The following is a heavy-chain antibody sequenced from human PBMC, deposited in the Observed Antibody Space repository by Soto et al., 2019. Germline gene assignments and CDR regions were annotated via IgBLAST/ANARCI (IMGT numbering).Heavy chain of an antibody. CDR2: IHSDGTYA. V-gene: IGHV3-74*01. Sequence: EVQLVESGGGLVQPGGSLRLSCAASGFTFSNYWMHWVRQVPGKGLMWVSRIHSDGTYATYADSVKGRFTISRDNARNTLHLEMNSLGVEGTAVYYCARFAVITAGDYGGQGALVTVSS. CDR1: GFTFSNYW. J-gene: IGHJ4*02. CDR3: ARFAVITAGDY. D-gene: IGHD1-20*01.